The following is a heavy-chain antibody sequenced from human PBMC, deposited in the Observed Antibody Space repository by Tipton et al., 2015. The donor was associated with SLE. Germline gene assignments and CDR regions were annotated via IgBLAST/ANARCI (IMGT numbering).Heavy chain of an antibody. CDR2: IYYSGTT. CDR1: GGSISSTNYY. D-gene: IGHD2-15*01. J-gene: IGHJ4*02. CDR3: ARGGCSGGSCLDY. V-gene: IGHV4-39*07. Sequence: TLSLTCTASGGSISSTNYYWTWIRQPPGKGLEWIGSIYYSGTTYYSPSLKSRVTISVDTSKNQFSLKLGSVTAADTAVYYCARGGCSGGSCLDYWGQGTLVTVSS.